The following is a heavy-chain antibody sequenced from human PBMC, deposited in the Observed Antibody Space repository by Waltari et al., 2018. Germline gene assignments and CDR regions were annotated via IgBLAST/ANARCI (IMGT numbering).Heavy chain of an antibody. V-gene: IGHV3-30*18. J-gene: IGHJ3*01. CDR1: GPSDYILGNNG. CDR3: AKELQEQLEIADDAFDV. Sequence: QVNLAQSGGGVVKPGASIRLSCVGSGPSDYILGNNGMPWVRQLHGSGLVCLAVSSFNRSDALDADSFSGRFVISRDNSKNPRYLHMNSLGPEDTAVYFCAKELQEQLEIADDAFDVWGQGALVTVSS. CDR2: SSFNRSDA. D-gene: IGHD6-13*01.